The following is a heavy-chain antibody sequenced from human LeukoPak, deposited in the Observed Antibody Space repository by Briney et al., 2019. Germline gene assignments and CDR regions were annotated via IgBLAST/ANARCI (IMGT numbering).Heavy chain of an antibody. V-gene: IGHV3-53*05. CDR2: LYSGGTT. CDR1: GLTFGNAW. CDR3: ASPGPGGAAAGLFDY. J-gene: IGHJ4*02. D-gene: IGHD6-13*01. Sequence: GGSLRLSCVVSGLTFGNAWMSWVHQAPGKGLEWVSVLYSGGTTFYADSVKGRFTISRDNSMNTLYLQMKSLRPEDTAVYYCASPGPGGAAAGLFDYWGQGTLVTVSS.